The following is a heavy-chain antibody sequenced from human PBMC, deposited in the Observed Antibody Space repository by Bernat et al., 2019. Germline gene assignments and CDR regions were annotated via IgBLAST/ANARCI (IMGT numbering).Heavy chain of an antibody. Sequence: QVQLVESGGGVVQPGRSLRLSCAASGFTFNNYVIHWVRQAPGKGLEWVAVVWHDGSNKYYADSVRGRFTISRDNTKTTVDLQMNSLRAEDTAVYFCARDSSAYSPLDYWGQGTLVTVSS. V-gene: IGHV3-33*01. J-gene: IGHJ4*02. CDR1: GFTFNNYV. CDR2: VWHDGSNK. CDR3: ARDSSAYSPLDY. D-gene: IGHD5-18*01.